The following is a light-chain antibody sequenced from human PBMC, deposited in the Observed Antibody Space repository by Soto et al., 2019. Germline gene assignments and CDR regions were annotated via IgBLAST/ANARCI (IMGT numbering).Light chain of an antibody. CDR1: RSVSSN. Sequence: EIVMTQSPATLSVSPGESATLSCRASRSVSSNSAWYQQKPGQAPRLLIYAASTRATGIPARFSGSGSGTEFTLPISSLQSEDFAVYYCQQYNNWPPYTFGQGTKLEIK. CDR2: AAS. V-gene: IGKV3-15*01. J-gene: IGKJ2*01. CDR3: QQYNNWPPYT.